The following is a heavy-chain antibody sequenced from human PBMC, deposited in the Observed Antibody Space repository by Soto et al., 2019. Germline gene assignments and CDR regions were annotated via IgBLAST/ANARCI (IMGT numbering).Heavy chain of an antibody. CDR3: TTDLYYYDSSGSYAFDI. Sequence: EVQLVESGGGLVKPGGSLRLSCAASGFTFSNAWMNWVRQAPGKGLEWVGRIKSKTDGGTTDYAAPVKGRFTISRDDSKNTMYLQMNSLKTEDTAVYYCTTDLYYYDSSGSYAFDIWGQGTMVTVSS. CDR2: IKSKTDGGTT. CDR1: GFTFSNAW. J-gene: IGHJ3*02. V-gene: IGHV3-15*07. D-gene: IGHD3-22*01.